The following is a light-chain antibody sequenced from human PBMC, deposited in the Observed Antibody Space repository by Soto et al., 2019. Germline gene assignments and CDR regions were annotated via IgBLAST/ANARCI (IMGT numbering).Light chain of an antibody. J-gene: IGKJ1*01. CDR3: QQTDDNPRT. Sequence: DIQVTQSPSSLSASVGDRITITCRPSQNINTYLNWYQQNPGKVPKLLISAASNLQSGVPSRFSGSGSGTEFSLTITSLQAEDFATYYCQQTDDNPRTFGQGTKV. CDR1: QNINTY. CDR2: AAS. V-gene: IGKV1-39*01.